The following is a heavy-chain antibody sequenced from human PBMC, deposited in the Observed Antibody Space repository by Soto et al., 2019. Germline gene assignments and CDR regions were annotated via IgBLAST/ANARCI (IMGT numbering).Heavy chain of an antibody. D-gene: IGHD4-17*01. CDR3: ARETYGDYVGYFDP. V-gene: IGHV4-4*02. Sequence: PSGTLSLTCAVSGGSINRSIWWSWVRQPPGRGLEWIGEIYHSGNSNYNPSLKSRVTLSVDKSKNQFSLNLTSVTAADTAVYYCARETYGDYVGYFDPWGQG. CDR2: IYHSGNS. J-gene: IGHJ5*02. CDR1: GGSINRSIW.